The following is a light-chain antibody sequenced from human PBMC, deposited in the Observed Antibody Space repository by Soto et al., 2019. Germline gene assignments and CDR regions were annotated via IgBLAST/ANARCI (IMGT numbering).Light chain of an antibody. J-gene: IGLJ2*01. CDR1: SSDVGGYVY. CDR2: EVT. Sequence: QSVVTQPASVSGSPGQSITISCTGTSSDVGGYVYVSWYQQYPGKAPRLIIYEVTNRPSGVSNRFSGSKSGNTASLTISGLRAEDEGDYFCSSFTGTSALILFGGGTKLTVL. CDR3: SSFTGTSALIL. V-gene: IGLV2-14*01.